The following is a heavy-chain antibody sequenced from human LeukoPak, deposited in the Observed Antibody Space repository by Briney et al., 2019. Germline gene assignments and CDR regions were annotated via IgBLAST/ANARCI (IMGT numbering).Heavy chain of an antibody. D-gene: IGHD5-12*01. CDR1: GYTFTSYG. CDR3: ARGLVDSGYDSDYYGMDV. Sequence: ASVKVSCKASGYTFTSYGISWVRQAPGQGLEWMGWISGYNGNTNYAQKLQGRVTMTRNTSISTAYMELSSLRSEDTAVYYCARGLVDSGYDSDYYGMDVWGQGTTVTVSS. V-gene: IGHV1-18*01. CDR2: ISGYNGNT. J-gene: IGHJ6*02.